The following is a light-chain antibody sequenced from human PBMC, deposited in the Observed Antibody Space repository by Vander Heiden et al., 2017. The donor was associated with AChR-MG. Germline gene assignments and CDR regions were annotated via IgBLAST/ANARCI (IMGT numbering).Light chain of an antibody. CDR3: QQRSIWPLT. J-gene: IGKJ4*01. CDR1: QSVSGY. V-gene: IGKV3-11*01. Sequence: EIVLTQSPATLSLSPGERATLSCRASQSVSGYLDWYQQRPGQAPRLLIYDVSNRATGIPARFSGSGSGTDFTLTISSLEPEDFAHYYCQQRSIWPLTFGGGTKVEIK. CDR2: DVS.